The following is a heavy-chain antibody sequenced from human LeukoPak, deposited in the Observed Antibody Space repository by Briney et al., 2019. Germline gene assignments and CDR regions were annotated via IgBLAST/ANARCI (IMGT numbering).Heavy chain of an antibody. CDR1: GFTFSSYS. V-gene: IGHV3-21*01. Sequence: GGSLRLSCAASGFTFSSYSMNWVRQAPGKGLEWVSSISSSSSYIYYADSVKGRFTISRDNAKNSLYLQMNSLRAEDTAVYYCARDSSSWYNWLDPWGQGTLVTVSS. CDR2: ISSSSSYI. D-gene: IGHD6-13*01. CDR3: ARDSSSWYNWLDP. J-gene: IGHJ5*02.